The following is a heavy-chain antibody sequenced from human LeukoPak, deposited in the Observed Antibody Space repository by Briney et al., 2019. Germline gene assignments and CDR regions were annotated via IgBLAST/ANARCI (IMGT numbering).Heavy chain of an antibody. CDR2: IYTSGST. V-gene: IGHV4-4*07. CDR1: GGSISSYY. D-gene: IGHD3-22*01. Sequence: SETLSLTCTVSGGSISSYYWSWIRQPAGKGLEWIGRIYTSGSTNYNPSLRSRVTMSVDTSKNQFSLKLSSVTAADTAVYYCARSLDYYDSSGYYDAFDIWGQGTMVTVSS. J-gene: IGHJ3*02. CDR3: ARSLDYYDSSGYYDAFDI.